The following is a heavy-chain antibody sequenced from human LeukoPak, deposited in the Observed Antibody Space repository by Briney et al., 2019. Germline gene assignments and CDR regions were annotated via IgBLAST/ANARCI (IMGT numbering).Heavy chain of an antibody. CDR3: AREGGIVVVPAAIPSWFDP. CDR2: INPSGGST. D-gene: IGHD2-2*02. CDR1: GYTFTSYY. Sequence: ASVKVSCKASGYTFTSYYMHWVRQAPGQGLEWMGIINPSGGSTSYAQKFQGRVTMTRDTSTSTVYMELSSLRSEDTAVYYCAREGGIVVVPAAIPSWFDPWGQGTLVTVSS. J-gene: IGHJ5*02. V-gene: IGHV1-46*03.